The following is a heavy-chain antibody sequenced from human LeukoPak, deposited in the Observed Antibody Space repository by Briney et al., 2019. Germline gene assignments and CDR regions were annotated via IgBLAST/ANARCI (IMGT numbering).Heavy chain of an antibody. CDR1: GGSISSGSYY. V-gene: IGHV4-61*02. Sequence: SETLSLTCTVSGGSISSGSYYWNWIRQPAGKGLEWIGLIYTSGSTKYNPSLQSRVTISVDTSKNQFSLSLSSVTAADTAVYYCARANSRVLRYFDWLPTRTTRTAHDAFDIWGQGTMVTVSS. J-gene: IGHJ3*02. CDR3: ARANSRVLRYFDWLPTRTTRTAHDAFDI. D-gene: IGHD3-9*01. CDR2: IYTSGST.